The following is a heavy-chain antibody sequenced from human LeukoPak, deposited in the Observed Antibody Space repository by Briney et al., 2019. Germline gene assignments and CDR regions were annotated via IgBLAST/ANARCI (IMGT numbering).Heavy chain of an antibody. CDR1: GFTFSSYA. D-gene: IGHD4-17*01. Sequence: GGSLRLSCAASGFTFSSYAMMWVRQAPGKGPEWVSAIRGGGTSEFYADSVKGRFRISRDNSKDTLFLQMNSLRAEDTAVYYCARDPNGDYIGAFDMWGPGTMVTVSS. J-gene: IGHJ3*02. CDR2: IRGGGTSE. V-gene: IGHV3-23*01. CDR3: ARDPNGDYIGAFDM.